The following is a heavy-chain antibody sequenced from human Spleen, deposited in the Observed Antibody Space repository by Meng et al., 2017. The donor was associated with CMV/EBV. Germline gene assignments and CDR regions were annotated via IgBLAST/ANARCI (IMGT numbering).Heavy chain of an antibody. CDR2: INSDGSST. CDR3: ARARSPTHFDY. V-gene: IGHV3-74*01. J-gene: IGHJ4*02. CDR1: GFTFSSYW. Sequence: GESLKISCAASGFTFSSYWMHWVRQAPGKGLVWVSRINSDGSSTSYADSVKGRFTISRDNAKNTLYLQMNSLRDGDTGLYYCARARSPTHFDYWGQGALVTVSS.